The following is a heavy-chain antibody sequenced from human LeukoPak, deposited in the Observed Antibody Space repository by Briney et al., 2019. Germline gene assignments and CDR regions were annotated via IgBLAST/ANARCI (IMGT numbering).Heavy chain of an antibody. Sequence: GASVRVSCKASGYTFTSYDINWVRQATGQGLEWMGWMNPNSGNTGYAQKFQGRVTMTRNTSISTAYMELSSLRSEDTAVYYCARDPLPGIYGSGSYYPNWFDPWGQGTLVTVSS. CDR2: MNPNSGNT. D-gene: IGHD3-10*01. J-gene: IGHJ5*02. CDR1: GYTFTSYD. V-gene: IGHV1-8*01. CDR3: ARDPLPGIYGSGSYYPNWFDP.